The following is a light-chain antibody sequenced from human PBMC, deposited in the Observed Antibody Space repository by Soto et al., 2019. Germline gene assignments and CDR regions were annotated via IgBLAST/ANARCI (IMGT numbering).Light chain of an antibody. CDR1: SSDDGGYNY. V-gene: IGLV2-11*01. CDR3: CSYAGSYTLVV. CDR2: DVS. Sequence: QSALTQPRSVSGSPGQSVTISCTGTSSDDGGYNYVSWYQQHPGKAPKLMIYDVSKRPSGVPDRFSGSKSGNTASLTISGLQAEDEADYYCCSYAGSYTLVVFGGGTKVTVL. J-gene: IGLJ2*01.